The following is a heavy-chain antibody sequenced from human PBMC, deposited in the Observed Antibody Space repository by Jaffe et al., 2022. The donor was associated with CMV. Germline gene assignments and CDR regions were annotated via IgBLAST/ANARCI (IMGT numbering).Heavy chain of an antibody. D-gene: IGHD3-10*01. Sequence: QVQLVESGGGVVQPGRSLRLSCAASGFTFSSYGMHWVRQAPGKGLEWVAVIWYDGSNKYYADSVKGRFTISRDNSKNTLYLQMNSLRAEDTAVYYCARDSNPKDYYGSGSYIPLPHYYYYYYMDVWGKGTTVTVSS. CDR1: GFTFSSYG. CDR2: IWYDGSNK. CDR3: ARDSNPKDYYGSGSYIPLPHYYYYYYMDV. J-gene: IGHJ6*03. V-gene: IGHV3-33*08.